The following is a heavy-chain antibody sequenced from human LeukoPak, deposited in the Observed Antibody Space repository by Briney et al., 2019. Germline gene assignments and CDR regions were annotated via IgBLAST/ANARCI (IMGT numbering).Heavy chain of an antibody. D-gene: IGHD3-10*01. CDR3: ARDPLWFGESSSWFDP. CDR1: GYTFTGYY. CDR2: INPNSGGT. Sequence: ASVKVSCKASGYTFTGYYMHWVRQAPGQGLEWMGWINPNSGGTNYAQRFQGRVTMTRDTSISTAYMELGRLRSDDTAVYYCARDPLWFGESSSWFDPWGQGTLVTVSS. J-gene: IGHJ5*02. V-gene: IGHV1-2*02.